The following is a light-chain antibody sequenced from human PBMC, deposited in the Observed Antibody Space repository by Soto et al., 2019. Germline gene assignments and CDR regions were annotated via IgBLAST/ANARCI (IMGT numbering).Light chain of an antibody. J-gene: IGKJ5*01. Sequence: EIVLTQSPGTLSLSPGERATLSCRASQKSSSRYLAWYLQKPGQAPRLLIYAASTRATGIPFRFSGGGSGTEFTLTISSLQSEDFAVYYCQQYHKWPSTFGQGTRLEIK. CDR2: AAS. CDR3: QQYHKWPST. V-gene: IGKV3-15*01. CDR1: QKSSSRY.